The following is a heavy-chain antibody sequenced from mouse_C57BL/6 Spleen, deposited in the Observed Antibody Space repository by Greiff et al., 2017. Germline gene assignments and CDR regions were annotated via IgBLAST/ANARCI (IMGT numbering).Heavy chain of an antibody. D-gene: IGHD1-1*01. Sequence: EVHLVESGEGLVKPGGSLKLSCAASGFTFSSYAMSWVRQTPEKRLEWVAYISSGGDYIYYAATVKGRFTISRDNARNTLYLQMSSLKSEDTAMYYCTRDNPYYYGSSYWYFDVWGTGTTVTVSS. CDR2: ISSGGDYI. V-gene: IGHV5-9-1*02. J-gene: IGHJ1*03. CDR3: TRDNPYYYGSSYWYFDV. CDR1: GFTFSSYA.